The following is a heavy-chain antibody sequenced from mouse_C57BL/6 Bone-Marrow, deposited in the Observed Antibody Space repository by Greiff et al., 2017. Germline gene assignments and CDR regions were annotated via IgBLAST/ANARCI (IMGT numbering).Heavy chain of an antibody. V-gene: IGHV1-58*01. J-gene: IGHJ4*01. CDR2: IYIGNGYT. CDR3: ERWFPYCAMDY. Sequence: VQLKQSGAELVRPGSSVKMSCKTSGYTFTSYGINWVKQRPGQGLEWIGYIYIGNGYTEYNEKFKGKATLTSDTSSSTAYMQLSSLTSEDSAVSMCERWFPYCAMDYWGQGNSVTVSS. D-gene: IGHD2-2*01. CDR1: GYTFTSYG.